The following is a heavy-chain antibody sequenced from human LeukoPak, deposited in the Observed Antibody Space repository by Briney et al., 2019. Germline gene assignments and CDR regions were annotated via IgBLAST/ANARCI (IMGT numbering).Heavy chain of an antibody. CDR1: GFTFDDYA. Sequence: GGSLRLSCAASGFTFDDYAMNWVRQVPGKGLEWVSGISWNSYNVGYADSVKGRFTISRDNAKNSLYLDMDSLRVEDTAFYYCAKGPEYSISSFDFWGQGTLVTVSS. V-gene: IGHV3-9*01. CDR2: ISWNSYNV. CDR3: AKGPEYSISSFDF. D-gene: IGHD6-13*01. J-gene: IGHJ4*02.